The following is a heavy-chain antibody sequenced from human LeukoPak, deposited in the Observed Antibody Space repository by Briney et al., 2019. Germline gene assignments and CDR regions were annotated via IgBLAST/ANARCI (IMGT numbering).Heavy chain of an antibody. V-gene: IGHV1-2*02. CDR3: ARVWYQLPQNDAFDI. J-gene: IGHJ3*02. CDR1: GYTFTGYY. D-gene: IGHD2-2*01. CDR2: INPNSGGT. Sequence: ASVKVSCKASGYTFTGYYMHWVRQAPGQGLEWMGWINPNSGGTNYAQKFQGRVTMTRDTSISTAYMELSRLRSDDTAVYYCARVWYQLPQNDAFDIWGQGTMVTVSS.